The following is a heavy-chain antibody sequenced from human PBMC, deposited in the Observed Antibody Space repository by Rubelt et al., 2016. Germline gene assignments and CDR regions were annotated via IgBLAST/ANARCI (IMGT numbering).Heavy chain of an antibody. V-gene: IGHV4-39*01. D-gene: IGHD4-11*01. CDR1: GGSISSSSYY. Sequence: QLQLQESGPGLVKPSETLSLTCTVSGGSISSSSYYWGWIRQPPGKGLEWIGSIYYSGSTYYNPSLKGRFTISVDTAKNQFSLKLSSVTAADTAVYYCARRNYRQLRYYYGMDVWGQGTTVTVSS. J-gene: IGHJ6*02. CDR3: ARRNYRQLRYYYGMDV. CDR2: IYYSGST.